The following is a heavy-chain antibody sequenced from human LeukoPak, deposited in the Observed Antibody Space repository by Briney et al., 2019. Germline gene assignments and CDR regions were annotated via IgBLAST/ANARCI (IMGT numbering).Heavy chain of an antibody. D-gene: IGHD2-8*02. Sequence: GGSLRLSCEASRFTFSSYSMHWVRQAPGKGLEWVAIISYDESNKNYADSVKGQFTISRDNSKNTLYLQMDSLRVEDTAVYYCARGLTDGMGYYYMDVWGKGTTVTVSS. CDR3: ARGLTDGMGYYYMDV. J-gene: IGHJ6*03. CDR2: ISYDESNK. V-gene: IGHV3-30*04. CDR1: RFTFSSYS.